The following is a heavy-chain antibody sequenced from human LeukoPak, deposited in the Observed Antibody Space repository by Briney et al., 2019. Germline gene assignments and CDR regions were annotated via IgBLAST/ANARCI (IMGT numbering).Heavy chain of an antibody. V-gene: IGHV3-23*01. J-gene: IGHJ5*01. CDR3: AKDVAQHLVGWFDS. D-gene: IGHD6-13*01. CDR1: GFTFSSYA. CDR2: ISGSGGST. Sequence: PGGSLRPSCAASGFTFSSYAMSWVRQAPGKGLEWDSAISGSGGSTYYADSVRGRFTIYRDNSKNTLYLQMNSLRVEDTAVYYCAKDVAQHLVGWFDSWGQGTLVTVCS.